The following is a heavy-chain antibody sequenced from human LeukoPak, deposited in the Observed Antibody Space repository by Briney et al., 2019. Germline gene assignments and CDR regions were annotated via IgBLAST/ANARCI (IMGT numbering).Heavy chain of an antibody. CDR1: GGSISSGGYY. D-gene: IGHD6-13*01. J-gene: IGHJ4*02. V-gene: IGHV4-30-2*01. Sequence: SQILSLTCTVSGGSISSGGYYWSWIRQPPGKGLEWIGYIYHSGSTYYNPSLKSRVTISVDTSKNQFSLKLSSVAAADTAVYYCARDGIAAAGTFKEGYFDYWGQGTLVTVSS. CDR2: IYHSGST. CDR3: ARDGIAAAGTFKEGYFDY.